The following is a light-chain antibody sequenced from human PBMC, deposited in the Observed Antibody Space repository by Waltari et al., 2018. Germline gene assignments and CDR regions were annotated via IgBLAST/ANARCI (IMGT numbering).Light chain of an antibody. CDR3: GTWDSSLSAAV. CDR1: SSNIGNNY. CDR2: ETN. Sequence: QSVLTQPPSVSAAPGQKVTISCSGSSSNIGNNYVSWYQQLPGTAPKLLIYETNERPSGIPDRFSGAKSGTSATLGITGLQTGDEADYYCGTWDSSLSAAVFGGGTQLTVL. J-gene: IGLJ7*01. V-gene: IGLV1-51*02.